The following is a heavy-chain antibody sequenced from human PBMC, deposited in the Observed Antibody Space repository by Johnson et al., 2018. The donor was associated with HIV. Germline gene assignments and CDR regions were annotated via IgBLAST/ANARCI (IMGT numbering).Heavy chain of an antibody. Sequence: EVQVLESGGGVVRPGGSLRLSCAASGFTCSSDGMHWIRQAPGKWLEWVSYISSSGSTRYYADSVKGRFTIYRDNAKNSLYLQMNRLRAEDTAVCYCARVLRITQAFDIWGQGTMVTVSS. D-gene: IGHD3-10*01. V-gene: IGHV3-48*04. CDR3: ARVLRITQAFDI. J-gene: IGHJ3*02. CDR2: ISSSGSTR. CDR1: GFTCSSDG.